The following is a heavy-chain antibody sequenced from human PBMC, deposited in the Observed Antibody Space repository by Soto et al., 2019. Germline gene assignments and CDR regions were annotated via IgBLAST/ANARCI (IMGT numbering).Heavy chain of an antibody. D-gene: IGHD6-13*01. CDR2: ISSSGSTI. J-gene: IGHJ5*02. CDR3: ARDRRLGQQLVASWFDP. Sequence: PGGSLRLSCAASGFTFSSYEMNWVRQAPGKGLEWVSYISSSGSTIYYADSVKGRFTISRDNAKNSLYLQMNSLRAEDTAVYYCARDRRLGQQLVASWFDPWGQGTLVTVSS. V-gene: IGHV3-48*03. CDR1: GFTFSSYE.